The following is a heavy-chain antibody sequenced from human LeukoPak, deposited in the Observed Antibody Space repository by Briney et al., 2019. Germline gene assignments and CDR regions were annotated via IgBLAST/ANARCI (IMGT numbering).Heavy chain of an antibody. CDR2: ISSSSSYI. CDR1: GFTFSSYS. J-gene: IGHJ4*02. Sequence: GGPLRLSCAASGFTFSSYSMNWVRQAPGKGLEWVSSISSSSSYIYYADSVKGRFTISRDNAKNSLYLQMNSLRAEDTAVYYCARDLPYYYDSSGKESGYFDYWGQGTLVTVSS. V-gene: IGHV3-21*01. CDR3: ARDLPYYYDSSGKESGYFDY. D-gene: IGHD3-22*01.